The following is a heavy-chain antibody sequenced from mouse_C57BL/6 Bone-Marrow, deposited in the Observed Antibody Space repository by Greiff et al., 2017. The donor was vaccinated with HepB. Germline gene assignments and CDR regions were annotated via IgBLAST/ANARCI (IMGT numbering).Heavy chain of an antibody. CDR1: GYTFTSYW. CDR2: IYPGSGST. CDR3: ARRGWLPLVPYFDY. V-gene: IGHV1-55*01. D-gene: IGHD2-10*02. Sequence: VQLQQPGAELVKPGASVKMSCKASGYTFTSYWLTWVKQRPGQGLEWIGDIYPGSGSTNYNEKFKSKATLTVDTSSSTAYMQLSSLTSEDSAVYYCARRGWLPLVPYFDYWGQGTTLTVSS. J-gene: IGHJ2*01.